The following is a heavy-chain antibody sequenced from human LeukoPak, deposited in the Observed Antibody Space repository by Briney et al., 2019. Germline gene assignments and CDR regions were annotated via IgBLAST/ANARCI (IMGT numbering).Heavy chain of an antibody. Sequence: GGSLRLSCAASGFTFSSYAMSGVRQAPGKGLEWVSAISGSGGSTYYADSVKGRFTISRDNSKNTLYLQMNSLRAEDTAVYYCAKLHTVQLRLWFGELLSYFQHWGQGTLVTVSS. CDR3: AKLHTVQLRLWFGELLSYFQH. J-gene: IGHJ1*01. D-gene: IGHD3-10*01. CDR2: ISGSGGST. CDR1: GFTFSSYA. V-gene: IGHV3-23*01.